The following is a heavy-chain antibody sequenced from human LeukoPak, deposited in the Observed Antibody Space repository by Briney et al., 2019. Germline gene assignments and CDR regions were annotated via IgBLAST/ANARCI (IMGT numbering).Heavy chain of an antibody. CDR3: ARELSGYSYGSLIS. CDR2: IKQDGSEK. D-gene: IGHD5-18*01. CDR1: GFTFSRFW. J-gene: IGHJ5*02. Sequence: GGSLRLSCATSGFTFSRFWMSWFRQAPGKGLDWVANIKQDGSEKKYVDSVKGRFTISRDNAENSLYLQMNSLRADDTAVYYCARELSGYSYGSLISWGQGTLVTVSS. V-gene: IGHV3-7*03.